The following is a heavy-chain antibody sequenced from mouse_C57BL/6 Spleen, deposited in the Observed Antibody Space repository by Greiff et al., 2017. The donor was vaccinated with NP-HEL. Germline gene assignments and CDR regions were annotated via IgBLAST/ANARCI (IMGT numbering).Heavy chain of an antibody. D-gene: IGHD1-1*01. CDR3: AIHYYGSSPYYYAMDY. V-gene: IGHV2-2*01. CDR1: GFSLTSYG. J-gene: IGHJ4*01. CDR2: IWRGGST. Sequence: VQLQESGPGLVQPSQSLSITCTVSGFSLTSYGVHWVRQSPGKGLEWLGVIWRGGSTNYNTAFISRLSISKDNSKSQVFFKMNSLQADDTAIYYCAIHYYGSSPYYYAMDYWGQGTSVTVSS.